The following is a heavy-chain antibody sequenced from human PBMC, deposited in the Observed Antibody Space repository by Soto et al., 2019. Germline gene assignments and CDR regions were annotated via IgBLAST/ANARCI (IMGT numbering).Heavy chain of an antibody. CDR2: ISGSGGST. J-gene: IGHJ6*03. CDR3: ARAHGTTHYYMDV. V-gene: IGHV3-23*01. D-gene: IGHD1-1*01. Sequence: GGSLRLSCAASGFTFSSYAMSWVRQAPGKGLEWVSAISGSGGSTYYADSVKGRFTISRDNAKNSLYLQMNSLRAEDMAVYYCARAHGTTHYYMDVWGKGTTVTVSS. CDR1: GFTFSSYA.